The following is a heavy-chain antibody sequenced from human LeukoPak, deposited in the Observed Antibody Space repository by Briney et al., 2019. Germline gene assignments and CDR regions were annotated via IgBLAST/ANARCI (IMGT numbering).Heavy chain of an antibody. J-gene: IGHJ4*02. CDR3: ARDHCSSTSCYWVY. D-gene: IGHD2-2*01. Sequence: ASVKVSCKASGYTLTSYDINWVRQATGQGLEWMGRINPNSGGTNYAQKFQGRVTMTRDTSISTAYMELSRLRSDDTAVYYCARDHCSSTSCYWVYWGQGTLVTVSS. CDR1: GYTLTSYD. CDR2: INPNSGGT. V-gene: IGHV1-2*06.